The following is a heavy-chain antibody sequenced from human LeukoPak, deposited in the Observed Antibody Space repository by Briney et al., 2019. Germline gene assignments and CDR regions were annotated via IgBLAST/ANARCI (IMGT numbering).Heavy chain of an antibody. J-gene: IGHJ4*02. CDR2: ISSSSSYI. CDR1: GFTFSSYS. D-gene: IGHD2-2*01. V-gene: IGHV3-21*04. CDR3: ARDYSYCSSTSCINYFDY. Sequence: PGGSLRLSCAASGFTFSSYSMNWVRQAPGKGLEWVSSISSSSSYIYYADSVKGRFTIFRDNSKNTLYLQMNSLRAEDTAVYYCARDYSYCSSTSCINYFDYWGQGTLVTVSS.